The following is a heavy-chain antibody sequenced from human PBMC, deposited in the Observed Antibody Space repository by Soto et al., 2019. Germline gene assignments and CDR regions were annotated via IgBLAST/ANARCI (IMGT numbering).Heavy chain of an antibody. V-gene: IGHV3-7*04. CDR3: ARDGKYRSSSTYYYDALDI. CDR1: GFTFSSYW. D-gene: IGHD3-22*01. J-gene: IGHJ3*02. CDR2: IKEDGSVK. Sequence: GGSLRLSCVGSGFTFSSYWMTWVRQAPGKGLEWVANIKEDGSVKHYVDSVKGLFIISRDNAKNSLYLQMNSLRAEDTAVYYCARDGKYRSSSTYYYDALDIWGQGTLVTVSS.